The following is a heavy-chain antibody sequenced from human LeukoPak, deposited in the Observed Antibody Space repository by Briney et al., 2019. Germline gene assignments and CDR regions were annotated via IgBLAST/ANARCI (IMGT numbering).Heavy chain of an antibody. CDR3: ASGGEATHFDY. CDR2: IIPIFGTA. V-gene: IGHV1-69*01. CDR1: GGTFSSYA. D-gene: IGHD3-16*01. J-gene: IGHJ4*02. Sequence: ASVKVSCKASGGTFSSYAISWVRQAPGQGLEWMGGIIPIFGTANYAQKFQGRVTITADESTSTAYMELSSLRSEDTAVYYCASGGEATHFDYWGQGTLVTVSS.